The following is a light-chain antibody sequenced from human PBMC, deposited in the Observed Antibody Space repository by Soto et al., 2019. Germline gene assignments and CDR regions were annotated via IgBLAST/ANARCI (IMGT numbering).Light chain of an antibody. CDR2: WAS. J-gene: IGKJ2*01. CDR3: QQYFNTPRT. Sequence: DIVMTQSPDSLAVSLGERATINCKSSQSVIHTSNNKSYLAWYQQKSRQPPELLLYWASARESGVPDRFSGSGSGTDFTLTISSLQAEDVAVYYCQQYFNTPRTFGLGTKVEI. V-gene: IGKV4-1*01. CDR1: QSVIHTSNNKSY.